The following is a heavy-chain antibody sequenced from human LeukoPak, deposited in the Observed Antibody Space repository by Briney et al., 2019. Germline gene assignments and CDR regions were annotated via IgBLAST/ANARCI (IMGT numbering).Heavy chain of an antibody. CDR1: GFTFSSYE. D-gene: IGHD3-10*01. CDR3: ARDKIGWLGEFLYYMDV. J-gene: IGHJ6*03. Sequence: GGSLRLSCAASGFTFSSYEMNWVRQAPGKGLEWVSYISNSGSTIYYADSVKGRFTISRDNAKNSLYLQMNSLRAEDTAVYYCARDKIGWLGEFLYYMDVWGKGTTVTISS. CDR2: ISNSGSTI. V-gene: IGHV3-48*03.